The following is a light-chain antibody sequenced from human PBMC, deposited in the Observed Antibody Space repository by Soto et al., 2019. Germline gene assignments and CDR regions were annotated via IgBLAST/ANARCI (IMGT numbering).Light chain of an antibody. J-gene: IGKJ1*01. CDR3: QQYNTYPWT. Sequence: DIQRTQSPPTLSSSAGDRVTITCRASQSISDWVAWYQQKPGKTPKLLIYNASNLQSGVPSSFSGSGSDTEFPLTISSLQPDDFATYYCQQYNTYPWTFGQGTKWIS. CDR2: NAS. V-gene: IGKV1-5*03. CDR1: QSISDW.